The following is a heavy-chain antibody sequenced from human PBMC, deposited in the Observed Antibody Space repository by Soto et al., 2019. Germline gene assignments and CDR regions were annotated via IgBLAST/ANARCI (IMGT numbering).Heavy chain of an antibody. CDR1: GFTFSSYA. CDR3: ARYDSSCYYYDY. D-gene: IGHD3-22*01. J-gene: IGHJ4*02. V-gene: IGHV3-64*01. Sequence: GGSLRLSCAASGFTFSSYAMHWVRQAPGKGLEYVSAISSNGGSTYYANSVKGRFTISRDNSKNTLYLQMGSLRAEDIAVYYCARYDSSCYYYDYWGQGTLVTVSS. CDR2: ISSNGGST.